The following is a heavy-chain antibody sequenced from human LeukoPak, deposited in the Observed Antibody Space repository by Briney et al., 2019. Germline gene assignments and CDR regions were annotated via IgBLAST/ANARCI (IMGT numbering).Heavy chain of an antibody. CDR2: IYSGGST. Sequence: AGGSLRLSCAASGFTVSSNYMSWVRQAPGKGLEWVSIIYSGGSTFYADSVKGRFTTSRDNSKNTLYLQMNSLRAEDTAVYYCARGGSYLSAFDIWGQGTMVTVSS. J-gene: IGHJ3*02. CDR1: GFTVSSNY. D-gene: IGHD1-26*01. CDR3: ARGGSYLSAFDI. V-gene: IGHV3-53*01.